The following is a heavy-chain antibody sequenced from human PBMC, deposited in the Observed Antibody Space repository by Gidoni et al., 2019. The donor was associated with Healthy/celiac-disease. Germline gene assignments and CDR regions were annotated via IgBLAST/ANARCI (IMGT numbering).Heavy chain of an antibody. CDR3: AKDLEWVVVVAATVDY. CDR2: ISGSGGST. J-gene: IGHJ4*02. V-gene: IGHV3-23*01. Sequence: EVQLLESGGGLVQPGGSLRLSCAASGFTFSSYAMSWVRQAPGKGLEWVSAISGSGGSTYYADSVKGRFTISRDNSKNTLYLQMNSLRAEDTAVYYCAKDLEWVVVVAATVDYWGQGTLVTVSS. CDR1: GFTFSSYA. D-gene: IGHD2-15*01.